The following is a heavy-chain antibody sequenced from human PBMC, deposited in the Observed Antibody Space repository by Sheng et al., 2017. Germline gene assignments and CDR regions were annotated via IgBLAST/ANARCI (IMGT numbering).Heavy chain of an antibody. CDR3: ARRPFVTTTVTGRPYWYFGS. D-gene: IGHD4-17*01. J-gene: IGHJ2*01. Sequence: QVQLQQWGAGLLKPSETLSLTCAVTGGSFSGYYWNWIRQPPGKGLEWIGEINRSGHTNYNTSLKSQVTVSADVSKNQFSLKMSSVTAADTAVYYCARRPFVTTTVTGRPYWYFGSLGPWHPGHCLL. CDR1: GGSFSGYY. V-gene: IGHV4-34*01. CDR2: INRSGHT.